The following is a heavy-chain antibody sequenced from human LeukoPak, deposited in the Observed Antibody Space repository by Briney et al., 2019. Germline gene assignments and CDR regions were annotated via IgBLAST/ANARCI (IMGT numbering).Heavy chain of an antibody. J-gene: IGHJ6*02. D-gene: IGHD2-15*01. CDR2: ISYDGSNK. CDR3: ARDQVVAATTYYYYGMDV. Sequence: GGSLRLSCAASGFTFSSYAMHWVRQAPGKGLEWVAVISYDGSNKYYADSVKGRFTISRDNSKNTLYLQMNSLRAEDTAVYYCARDQVVAATTYYYYGMDVWGQGTTVTVSS. CDR1: GFTFSSYA. V-gene: IGHV3-30-3*01.